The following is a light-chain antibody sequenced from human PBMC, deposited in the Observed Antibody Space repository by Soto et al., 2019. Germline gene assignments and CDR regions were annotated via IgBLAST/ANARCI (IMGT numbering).Light chain of an antibody. CDR2: GAS. J-gene: IGKJ4*01. V-gene: IGKV3-20*01. Sequence: EIVLTQSPGTLSLSPGERATLSCRASQSVGTYLAWYQQKPGQAPRLLIYGASSRATGIPDRFSGSGSGTDFTLTIIRLAPEDFAVYYCQQYVSTPLTFGGGTKVEIK. CDR1: QSVGTY. CDR3: QQYVSTPLT.